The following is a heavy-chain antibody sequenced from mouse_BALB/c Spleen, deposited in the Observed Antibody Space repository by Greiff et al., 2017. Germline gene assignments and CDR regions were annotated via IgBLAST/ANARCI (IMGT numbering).Heavy chain of an antibody. CDR1: GFSLSSYS. CDR3: AINQERGYAMDY. CDR2: IWGGGST. Sequence: VQLVESGPGLVAPSQSLSITCTVSGFSLSSYSVHWVRQPPGKGLEWLGMIWGGGSTDYNSTLKSRLSISKDNSKSQVYLKMNSLQTDDTAMYYCAINQERGYAMDYWGQGTSVTVSS. V-gene: IGHV2-6-4*01. J-gene: IGHJ4*01.